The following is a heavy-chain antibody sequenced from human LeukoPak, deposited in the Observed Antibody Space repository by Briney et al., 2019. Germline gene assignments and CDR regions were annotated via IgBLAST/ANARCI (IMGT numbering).Heavy chain of an antibody. D-gene: IGHD2-21*02. CDR1: GFNFSGYR. CDR2: ISSSSTYI. CDR3: ARGLCADDCSLLFGFDY. V-gene: IGHV3-21*01. Sequence: PGGSLRLSCAASGFNFSGYRFNWVRQAPGKGLECISSISSSSTYIYYADSVKGRFTISRDNAKNSLYIQMNSLRAEDTAVYYCARGLCADDCSLLFGFDYWGLGTLVTVSS. J-gene: IGHJ4*02.